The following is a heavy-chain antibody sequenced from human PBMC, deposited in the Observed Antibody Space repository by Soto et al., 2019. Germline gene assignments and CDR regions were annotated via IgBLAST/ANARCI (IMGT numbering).Heavy chain of an antibody. CDR3: ARNDHTYGVY. V-gene: IGHV3-11*01. Sequence: VQLVESGGGLVKPGESLRVSCAASGFSFRDYFMSWIRQAPGKGLEWVAYIGPYGNTIGYADSVKGRFTISRDDAKKSLFLHMDSLRSEDTGVYYCARNDHTYGVYWGQGTPVTLSS. D-gene: IGHD1-1*01. J-gene: IGHJ4*02. CDR1: GFSFRDYF. CDR2: IGPYGNTI.